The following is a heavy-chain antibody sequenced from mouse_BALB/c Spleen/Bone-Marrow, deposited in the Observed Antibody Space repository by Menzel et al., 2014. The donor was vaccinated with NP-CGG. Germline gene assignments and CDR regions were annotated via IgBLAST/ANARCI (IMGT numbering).Heavy chain of an antibody. Sequence: QVQLQQSGTELVRPGTSVKISCKASGYAFTNYWLGWVKQRPGHGLEWIGDIYPGSGNTYYNEKFKGKVTLTADKSSSTAYMQLSGLTSEDSAVYFCTRRRSLDYWDQGTTLTVSS. J-gene: IGHJ2*01. CDR1: GYAFTNYW. CDR2: IYPGSGNT. CDR3: TRRRSLDY. V-gene: IGHV1-63*01.